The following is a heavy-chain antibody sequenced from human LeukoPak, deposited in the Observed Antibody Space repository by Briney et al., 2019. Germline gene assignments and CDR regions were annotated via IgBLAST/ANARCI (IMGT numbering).Heavy chain of an antibody. CDR2: INPSGGST. J-gene: IGHJ4*02. Sequence: ASVKVSCKASGYTFTSYYMHWVRQAPGQGLEWMGIINPSGGSTSYAQKFQGRVTMTTDTSTSTAYMELRSLRSDDTAVYYCARAAGTISDFDYWGQGTLVTVSS. V-gene: IGHV1-46*01. CDR1: GYTFTSYY. CDR3: ARAAGTISDFDY. D-gene: IGHD6-13*01.